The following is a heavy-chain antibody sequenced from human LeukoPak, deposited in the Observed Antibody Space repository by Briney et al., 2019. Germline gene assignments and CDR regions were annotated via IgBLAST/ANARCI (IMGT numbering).Heavy chain of an antibody. CDR3: AKQLGYCSDGSCYFPY. V-gene: IGHV3-23*01. CDR1: GFTFSSSA. CDR2: ISNNGGYT. J-gene: IGHJ4*02. D-gene: IGHD2-15*01. Sequence: GGSLRLSCAASGFTFSSSAMSWVRQAPGKGLVWVSVISNNGGYTYYADSVQGRFTISRDNSKSTLCLQMNSLRAEDTAVYYCAKQLGYCSDGSCYFPYWGQGTLVTVSS.